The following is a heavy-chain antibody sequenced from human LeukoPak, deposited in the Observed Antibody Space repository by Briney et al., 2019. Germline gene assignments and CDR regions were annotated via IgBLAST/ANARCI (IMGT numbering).Heavy chain of an antibody. Sequence: ASVEVSCKASGYTFTSYYMHWVRQAPGQGLEWMGWINPNSGGTNYPQKFQGRVTMTRDTSISTAYMELSRLRSDDTAMYYCARVGQSDYWGQGTLVTVSS. V-gene: IGHV1-2*02. CDR2: INPNSGGT. J-gene: IGHJ4*02. CDR1: GYTFTSYY. D-gene: IGHD5-24*01. CDR3: ARVGQSDY.